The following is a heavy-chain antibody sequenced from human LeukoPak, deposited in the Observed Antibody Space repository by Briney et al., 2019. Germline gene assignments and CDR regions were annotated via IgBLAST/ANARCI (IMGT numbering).Heavy chain of an antibody. D-gene: IGHD5-18*01. CDR2: INPNSGGT. J-gene: IGHJ4*02. CDR3: ARDSSYGKVTNFDY. Sequence: ASVKVSCKASGYTFTGYYMHWVRQAPGQGLEWMAWINPNSGGTNYAQKFQGRVTMTRDTSISTAYMELSRLRSDDTAVYYCARDSSYGKVTNFDYWGQGTLVTVSS. V-gene: IGHV1-2*02. CDR1: GYTFTGYY.